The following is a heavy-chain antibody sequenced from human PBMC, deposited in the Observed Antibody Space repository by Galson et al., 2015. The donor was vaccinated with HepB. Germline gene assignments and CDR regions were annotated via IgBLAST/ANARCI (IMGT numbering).Heavy chain of an antibody. Sequence: LTCTVSGGSISSYYWSWIRQPPGKGLEWIGYIYYSGSTNYNPSLKSRVTISVDTSKNQFSLKLSSVTAADTAVYYCARDNGSGSYYPYMDVWGKGTTVTVSS. CDR2: IYYSGST. J-gene: IGHJ6*03. D-gene: IGHD3-10*01. CDR3: ARDNGSGSYYPYMDV. CDR1: GGSISSYY. V-gene: IGHV4-59*01.